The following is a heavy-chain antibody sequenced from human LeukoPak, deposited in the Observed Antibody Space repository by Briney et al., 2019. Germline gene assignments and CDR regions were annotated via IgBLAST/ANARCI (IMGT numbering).Heavy chain of an antibody. CDR1: GGSISSYY. CDR3: ASSKAIASTGSGYNWFDP. CDR2: IHYSGST. V-gene: IGHV4-59*01. D-gene: IGHD6-13*01. Sequence: SETLSLTCTVSGGSISSYYWSWIRQPPGRGLEWIGYIHYSGSTNYNPSLKSRVTMTVDTSKNQFSLKLSSVTAADTGVYYCASSKAIASTGSGYNWFDPWGQGTLVTVSS. J-gene: IGHJ5*02.